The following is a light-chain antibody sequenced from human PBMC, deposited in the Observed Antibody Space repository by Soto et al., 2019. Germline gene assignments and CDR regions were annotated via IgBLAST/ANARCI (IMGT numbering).Light chain of an antibody. V-gene: IGLV2-14*01. CDR1: SSDVGGYNY. J-gene: IGLJ2*01. CDR3: SSYTSRSTSVV. Sequence: QSALTQPASVSGSPGQSITISCTGSSSDVGGYNYVSWYQQHSGKAPKLMIYDVSNRPLGVSNRFSGSKSGNTASLTISGLQAEDEADYYCSSYTSRSTSVVFGVGTQLTVL. CDR2: DVS.